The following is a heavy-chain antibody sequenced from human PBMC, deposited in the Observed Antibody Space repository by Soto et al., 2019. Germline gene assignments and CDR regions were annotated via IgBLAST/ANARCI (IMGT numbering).Heavy chain of an antibody. CDR3: ATGSRGYSGSGPLDY. D-gene: IGHD5-12*01. Sequence: ESGGGLVQPGRSLRLSCAASGFTFDDYAMHWVRQAPGKGLEWVSGISWNSGSIGYADSVKGRFTISRDNAKNSLYLQMNSLRAEDTALYYCATGSRGYSGSGPLDYWGKGTLVTVSS. CDR2: ISWNSGSI. V-gene: IGHV3-9*01. J-gene: IGHJ4*02. CDR1: GFTFDDYA.